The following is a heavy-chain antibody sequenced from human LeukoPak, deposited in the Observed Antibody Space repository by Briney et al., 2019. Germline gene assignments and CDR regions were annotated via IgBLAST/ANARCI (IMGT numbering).Heavy chain of an antibody. V-gene: IGHV4-31*03. Sequence: SEALSLTCTVSGGSISSGGYYWSWIRQHPGKGLEWIGYIYYSGSTYYNPSLKSRVTISVDTSKNQFSLKLSSVTAADTAVYYCAGYYDSSGYLDFDYWGQGTLVTVSS. CDR1: GGSISSGGYY. CDR2: IYYSGST. D-gene: IGHD3-22*01. CDR3: AGYYDSSGYLDFDY. J-gene: IGHJ4*02.